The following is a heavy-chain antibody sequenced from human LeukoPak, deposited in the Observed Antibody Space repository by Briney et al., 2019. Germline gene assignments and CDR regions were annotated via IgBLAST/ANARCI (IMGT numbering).Heavy chain of an antibody. Sequence: PSETLSLTCTVFGDSVSSGNNHWSWIRQPPGKRLEWIGHIYYSGSTNYSPSLKSRVTISADMSKNQFSLKLTSLTAADTAVYYCARVGGSGWFDYWGQEPWSPSPQ. D-gene: IGHD6-19*01. CDR1: GDSVSSGNNH. V-gene: IGHV4-61*01. CDR2: IYYSGST. J-gene: IGHJ4*01. CDR3: ARVGGSGWFDY.